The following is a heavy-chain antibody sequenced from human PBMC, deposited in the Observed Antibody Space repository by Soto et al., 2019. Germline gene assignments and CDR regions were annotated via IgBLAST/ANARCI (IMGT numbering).Heavy chain of an antibody. CDR3: ARIPTPSLYYYGMDV. J-gene: IGHJ6*02. CDR1: GYTFTAYY. CDR2: INPNSGGT. V-gene: IGHV1-2*02. D-gene: IGHD2-21*01. Sequence: GASVKVSCKASGYTFTAYYMHWVRQAPGQGLEWMGWINPNSGGTNYAQKFQGRVTMTRDTSTSTAYMEVSRLRSDDTAVYFCARIPTPSLYYYGMDVWGQGTTVTVSS.